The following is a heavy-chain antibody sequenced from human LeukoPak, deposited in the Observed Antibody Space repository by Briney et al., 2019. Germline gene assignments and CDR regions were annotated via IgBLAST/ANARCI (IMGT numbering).Heavy chain of an antibody. D-gene: IGHD6-19*01. CDR2: IKSKTDGGTT. CDR1: GFTFSNAW. J-gene: IGHJ3*02. Sequence: GGSLRLSCAASGFTFSNAWMSWVRQAPGKGLEWVGRIKSKTDGGTTDYAAPVKGRFTISRDDSKNTLYLQMNSLKTDDTVVYYCTTEQWLVRPDAFDIWGQGTMVTVSS. CDR3: TTEQWLVRPDAFDI. V-gene: IGHV3-15*01.